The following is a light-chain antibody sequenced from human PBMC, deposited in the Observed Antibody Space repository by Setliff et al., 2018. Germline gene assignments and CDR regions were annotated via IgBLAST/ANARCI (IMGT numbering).Light chain of an antibody. J-gene: IGLJ2*01. Sequence: QSVLTQPPSASGTPGQRVTISCSGSSSNIGSNTVNWYQQLPGTAPKLLIYSNNQRPSGVPDRFSGSKSGTSASLAISGLQSEDEADYYCAAWDDSLNGVVVGGGTK. CDR3: AAWDDSLNGVV. V-gene: IGLV1-44*01. CDR2: SNN. CDR1: SSNIGSNT.